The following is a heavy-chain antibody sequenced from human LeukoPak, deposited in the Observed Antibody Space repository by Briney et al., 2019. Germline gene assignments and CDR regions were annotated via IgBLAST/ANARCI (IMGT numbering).Heavy chain of an antibody. CDR1: GCTFSSYA. V-gene: IGHV1-69*05. J-gene: IGHJ6*03. D-gene: IGHD2-2*01. CDR3: ARGGRLGVPAAIRYYYYYMDV. CDR2: IIPFYGTT. Sequence: SVKVSCKASGCTFSSYAISWVRQAPGQGLEWMGGIIPFYGTTNYAQKLQGRVTITTDASTSTAYMELSSLRSEDTAVYYCARGGRLGVPAAIRYYYYYMDVWGKGTTVTVSS.